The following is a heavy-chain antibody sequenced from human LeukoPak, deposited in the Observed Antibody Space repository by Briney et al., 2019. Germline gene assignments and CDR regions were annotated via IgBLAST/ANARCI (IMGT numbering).Heavy chain of an antibody. CDR2: IYTSGST. Sequence: SETLSLTCTVSGGSISSYYWSWIRQPAGKGLEWIGRIYTSGSTNYNPSLKSRVTMSVDTSKNQFSLKLSSVTAADTAVYYCARDGAPYYYGSGSQGGMDVWGQGTKVTVSS. J-gene: IGHJ6*02. V-gene: IGHV4-4*07. D-gene: IGHD3-10*01. CDR1: GGSISSYY. CDR3: ARDGAPYYYGSGSQGGMDV.